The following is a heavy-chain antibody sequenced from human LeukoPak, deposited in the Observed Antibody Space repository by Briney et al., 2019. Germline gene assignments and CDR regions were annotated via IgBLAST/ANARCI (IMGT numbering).Heavy chain of an antibody. CDR3: ARYGYGGGFDY. Sequence: GSLRLSCAASGFTFSSYEMNWVRQAPGKGLEWVSQTSSSGGAIYYADSVKGRFTISRDNAKNSLYLQMNSLRVEDTAVYYCARYGYGGGFDYWGQGTLVTVSS. V-gene: IGHV3-48*03. CDR2: TSSSGGAI. J-gene: IGHJ4*02. D-gene: IGHD5-18*01. CDR1: GFTFSSYE.